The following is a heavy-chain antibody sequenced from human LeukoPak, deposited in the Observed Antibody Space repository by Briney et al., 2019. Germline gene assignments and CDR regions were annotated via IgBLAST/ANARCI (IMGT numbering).Heavy chain of an antibody. V-gene: IGHV3-21*01. D-gene: IGHD4-23*01. J-gene: IGHJ6*03. Sequence: GGSLRLSCAASGLTFSSYSMNWVRQAPGKGLEWVSSISSSSSYIYYADSVKGRFTISRDNAKNSLYLQMNSLRAEDTAVYYCARVVTDYMDVWGKGTTVTVSS. CDR3: ARVVTDYMDV. CDR1: GLTFSSYS. CDR2: ISSSSSYI.